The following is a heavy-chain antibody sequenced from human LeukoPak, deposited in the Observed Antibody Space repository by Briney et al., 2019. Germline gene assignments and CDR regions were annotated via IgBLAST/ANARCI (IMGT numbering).Heavy chain of an antibody. CDR1: GYTFTGYY. J-gene: IGHJ5*02. V-gene: IGHV1-2*06. Sequence: ASVKVSCKASGYTFTGYYMHWVRQAPGQGLEWMGRINPNSGGTNYAQKFQGRVTMTRDASISTAYMELSRLRSDDMAVYYCARGDCSSTSCYGFDPWGQGTLVTVSS. CDR3: ARGDCSSTSCYGFDP. D-gene: IGHD2-2*01. CDR2: INPNSGGT.